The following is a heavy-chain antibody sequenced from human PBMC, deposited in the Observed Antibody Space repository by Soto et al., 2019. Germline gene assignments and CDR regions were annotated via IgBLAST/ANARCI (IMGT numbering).Heavy chain of an antibody. D-gene: IGHD3-3*01. CDR2: ISYDGSNK. CDR3: ARGGVSIITIFGVVPSWFDP. J-gene: IGHJ5*02. Sequence: QVQLVESGGGVVQPGRSLRLSCAASGFTFSSYAMHWVRQAPGKGLEWVAVISYDGSNKYYADSVKGRFTISRDNSKNTLYLQMNSLRAEYTAVYYCARGGVSIITIFGVVPSWFDPWGQGTLVTVSS. V-gene: IGHV3-30-3*01. CDR1: GFTFSSYA.